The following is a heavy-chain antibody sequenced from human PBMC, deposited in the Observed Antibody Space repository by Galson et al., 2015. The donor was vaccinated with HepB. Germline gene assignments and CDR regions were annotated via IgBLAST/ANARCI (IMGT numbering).Heavy chain of an antibody. CDR1: GFTFSSYA. J-gene: IGHJ4*02. Sequence: SLRLSCAASGFTFSSYAMHWVRQAPGKGLEWVAVIWYDGSNKYYADSVKGRFTISRDNSKNTLYLQMNSLRAEDTAVYYCARGKEQPIFGVDKNTPGDLVLDYWGQGTLVTVSS. D-gene: IGHD3-3*01. CDR3: ARGKEQPIFGVDKNTPGDLVLDY. V-gene: IGHV3-33*08. CDR2: IWYDGSNK.